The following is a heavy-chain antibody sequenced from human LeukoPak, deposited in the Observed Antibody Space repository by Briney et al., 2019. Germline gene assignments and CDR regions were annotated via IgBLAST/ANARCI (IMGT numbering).Heavy chain of an antibody. CDR3: ARQGDSSDY. V-gene: IGHV4-59*08. D-gene: IGHD6-13*01. CDR2: IYYSGST. J-gene: IGHJ4*02. Sequence: SETLSLTCTVSGGSISSYYWSWIRQPPGKGLEWIGYIYYSGSTNYNPSLKSRVTISVDTSKNQFSLKLSSVTAADTAVYYCARQGDSSDYWGQGTLVTVSS. CDR1: GGSISSYY.